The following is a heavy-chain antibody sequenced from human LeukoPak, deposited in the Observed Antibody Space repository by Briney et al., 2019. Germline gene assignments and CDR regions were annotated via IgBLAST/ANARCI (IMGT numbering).Heavy chain of an antibody. CDR2: IKQDGSEK. V-gene: IGHV3-7*01. J-gene: IGHJ4*02. Sequence: PGGSLRLSCAASGFTFSSYWMSWVRQAPGKGLEWVANIKQDGSEKYYVDSVKGRFTISRDNAKNLLYLQMNSLRAEDTAVYYCAREIQPNYYDSSGYLDYWGQGTLVTVSS. CDR3: AREIQPNYYDSSGYLDY. CDR1: GFTFSSYW. D-gene: IGHD3-22*01.